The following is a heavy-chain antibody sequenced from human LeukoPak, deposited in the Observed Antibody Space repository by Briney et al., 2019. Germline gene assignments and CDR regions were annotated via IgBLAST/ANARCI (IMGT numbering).Heavy chain of an antibody. CDR3: AKDLGGIAAALDY. CDR1: GFTFSSYG. D-gene: IGHD6-13*01. Sequence: PGRSLRLSCAASGFTFSSYGMHWVRQAPGKGLEWVAVISYDGSNKYYADSVKGRFTISRDNSKNTLYLQMNSLRAEDTAVYYCAKDLGGIAAALDYWGQGTLVTVSS. CDR2: ISYDGSNK. V-gene: IGHV3-30*18. J-gene: IGHJ4*02.